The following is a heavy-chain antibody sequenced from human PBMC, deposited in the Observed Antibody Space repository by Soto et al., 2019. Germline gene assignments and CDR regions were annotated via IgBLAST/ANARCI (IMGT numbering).Heavy chain of an antibody. CDR2: VSYDGRNK. CDR1: GFTFSKYA. Sequence: QVQLVVSGGGVVQPGRSLRLSCGGYGFTFSKYAIHWVRQAPGKRLEWVAVVSYDGRNKYYADSVKGRFFISGDNSKNMLFLEMNSLKTEDTAVYYCARDRGGSSFFDCWGQGALVTVSS. D-gene: IGHD3-16*01. V-gene: IGHV3-30*04. J-gene: IGHJ4*02. CDR3: ARDRGGSSFFDC.